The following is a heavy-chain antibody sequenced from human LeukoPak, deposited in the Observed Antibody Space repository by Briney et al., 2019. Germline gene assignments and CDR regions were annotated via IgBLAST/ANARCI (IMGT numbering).Heavy chain of an antibody. V-gene: IGHV3-7*01. J-gene: IGHJ6*03. CDR3: AREAYGDYKFDYYYYYMDV. CDR2: IKQDGREK. CDR1: GFTFSSYW. Sequence: PGGSLRLSCAASGFTFSSYWMSWVRQAPGKGLEWVANIKQDGREKYYVDSVKGRFTISRDNAKNSLYLQMNSLRAEDTAVYYCAREAYGDYKFDYYYYYMDVWGKGTTVTVSS. D-gene: IGHD4-17*01.